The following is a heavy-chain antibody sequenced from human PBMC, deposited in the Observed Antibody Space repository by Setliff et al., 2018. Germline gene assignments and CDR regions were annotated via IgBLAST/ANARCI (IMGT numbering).Heavy chain of an antibody. CDR1: GGSISSGDYY. D-gene: IGHD3-10*01. CDR3: AREAYYYGSGSYPLDY. V-gene: IGHV4-30-4*08. J-gene: IGHJ4*02. CDR2: IYYSGST. Sequence: PSETLSLTCTVSGGSISSGDYYWSWIRQPPGKGLEWIGYIYYSGSTYYNPSLKSRVTISVDTSKNQFSLKLSSVTAADTAVYYCAREAYYYGSGSYPLDYWGQGTLVTVSS.